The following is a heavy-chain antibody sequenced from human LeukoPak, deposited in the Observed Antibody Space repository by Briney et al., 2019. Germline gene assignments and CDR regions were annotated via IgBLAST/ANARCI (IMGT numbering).Heavy chain of an antibody. CDR1: GFTFSSYS. D-gene: IGHD1-26*01. CDR3: ARTSWAGEFDY. J-gene: IGHJ4*02. Sequence: GGSLRFSCAASGFTFSSYSMIWVRQAPGKGLEWVSSISSSSSYIYYADSVKGRFTISRDNAKNSLYLQMNSLRAEDTAVYYCARTSWAGEFDYWGQGTLVTVSS. V-gene: IGHV3-21*01. CDR2: ISSSSSYI.